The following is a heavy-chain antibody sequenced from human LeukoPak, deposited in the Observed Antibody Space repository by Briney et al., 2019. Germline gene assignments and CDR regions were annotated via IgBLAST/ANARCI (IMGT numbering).Heavy chain of an antibody. V-gene: IGHV3-30-3*01. CDR3: AREGYDSSGYYYEYYFDY. CDR2: ISYDGSNK. J-gene: IGHJ4*02. Sequence: PGRSLRLSCAASGFTFSSYAMHWVRQAPGKGLEWVAVISYDGSNKYYADCVKGRFTISKDNSKNTLYLQMNSLRAEDTAVYYCAREGYDSSGYYYEYYFDYWGQGTLVTVSS. D-gene: IGHD3-22*01. CDR1: GFTFSSYA.